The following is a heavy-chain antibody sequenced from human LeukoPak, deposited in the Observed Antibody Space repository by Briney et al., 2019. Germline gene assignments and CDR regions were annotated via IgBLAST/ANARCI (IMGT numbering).Heavy chain of an antibody. CDR1: GFTFSSYD. Sequence: PGGSLRLSCAASGFTFSSYDMSWVRQAPGKGLEWVSAISGSGGSTYYADSVKGRFTISRDNAKNSLYLQMNSLRAEDTAVYYCASFDTGTTALDYWGQGTLVTVSS. D-gene: IGHD1-7*01. CDR3: ASFDTGTTALDY. V-gene: IGHV3-23*01. CDR2: ISGSGGST. J-gene: IGHJ4*02.